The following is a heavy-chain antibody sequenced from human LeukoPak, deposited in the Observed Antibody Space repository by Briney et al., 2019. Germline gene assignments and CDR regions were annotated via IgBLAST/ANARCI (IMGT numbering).Heavy chain of an antibody. CDR1: GFTFSSSA. Sequence: GGSLRLSCAASGFTFSSSAMSWVRQAPGKGLEWVSSISGSGSGGSTYYADPVKGRFTISRDNSKNTLYLQMNSLRAEDTAVYYCAKGHGSSWSFIDYWGQGTLVTVSS. D-gene: IGHD6-13*01. CDR3: AKGHGSSWSFIDY. V-gene: IGHV3-23*01. J-gene: IGHJ4*02. CDR2: ISGSGSGGST.